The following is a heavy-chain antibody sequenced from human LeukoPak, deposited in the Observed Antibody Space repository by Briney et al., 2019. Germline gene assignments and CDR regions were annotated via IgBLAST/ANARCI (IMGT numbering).Heavy chain of an antibody. V-gene: IGHV1-69*04. J-gene: IGHJ3*02. Sequence: ASVKVSCKASGGTFSSYAISWVRQAPGQGLEWMGRIIPILGIANYAQKFQGRVTITADKSTSTAYMELSSLRSEDTAVYYCARHDYGGYSDAFDIWGQGTMVTVSS. D-gene: IGHD4-23*01. CDR3: ARHDYGGYSDAFDI. CDR2: IIPILGIA. CDR1: GGTFSSYA.